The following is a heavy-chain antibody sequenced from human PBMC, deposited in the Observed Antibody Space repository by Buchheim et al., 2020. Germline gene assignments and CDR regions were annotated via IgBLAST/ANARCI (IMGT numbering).Heavy chain of an antibody. CDR2: ISGSGGSP. Sequence: EVQLLESGGGLVQPGGSLRLSCAASGFTFSSYAMSWVRQAPGKGLEWVSAISGSGGSPYYADSVKGRFTISRDNSKNTLYLPMNSLRAEDTAVYYCAKRGIPAVVVAALYYFDYWGQGTL. D-gene: IGHD2-15*01. CDR1: GFTFSSYA. J-gene: IGHJ4*02. V-gene: IGHV3-23*01. CDR3: AKRGIPAVVVAALYYFDY.